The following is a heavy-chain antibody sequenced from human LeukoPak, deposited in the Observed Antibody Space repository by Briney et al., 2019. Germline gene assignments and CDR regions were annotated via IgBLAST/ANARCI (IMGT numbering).Heavy chain of an antibody. CDR2: LNPSGSGT. Sequence: GASVKVSCKASGYTFTTYKMHWVRQAPGQGLEWMGILNPSGSGTRNAQKFQGRVTMTRDTSTSTVYMELSSPRSEDTAVYYCAKDGGTYSADYWGQGTLVTVSS. D-gene: IGHD1-26*01. J-gene: IGHJ4*02. V-gene: IGHV1-46*01. CDR1: GYTFTTYK. CDR3: AKDGGTYSADY.